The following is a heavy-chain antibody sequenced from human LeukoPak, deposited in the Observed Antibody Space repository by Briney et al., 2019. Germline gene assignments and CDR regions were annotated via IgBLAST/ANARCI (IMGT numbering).Heavy chain of an antibody. CDR2: INGDGGTT. J-gene: IGHJ4*02. D-gene: IGHD3-10*01. V-gene: IGHV3-74*01. Sequence: PGGCLRHSCAPPRFSSSSYWMHWVRQAPGKGVVWVSRINGDGGTTSYADSVKGRFTISRDNAKSTLYLQMNSLRAEDTAVYYCARGNYGSGSSSDYWGQGTLVTVSS. CDR1: RFSSSSYW. CDR3: ARGNYGSGSSSDY.